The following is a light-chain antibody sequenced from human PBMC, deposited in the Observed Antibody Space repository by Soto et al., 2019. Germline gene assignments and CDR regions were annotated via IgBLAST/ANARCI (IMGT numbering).Light chain of an antibody. J-gene: IGKJ1*01. V-gene: IGKV1-5*03. CDR2: KAS. Sequence: IQSTQAPSTLSASVGYRATITCRASQSISSWLAWYQQKPGKAPKLLIYKASSLESGVPSRFSGSGSGTEFTLTISSLQPDDFATYYCQQYNTYLTFGQGTKVDIK. CDR3: QQYNTYLT. CDR1: QSISSW.